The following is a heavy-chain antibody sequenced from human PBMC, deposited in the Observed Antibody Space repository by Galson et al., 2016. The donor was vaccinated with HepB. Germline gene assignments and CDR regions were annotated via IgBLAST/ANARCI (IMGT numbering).Heavy chain of an antibody. J-gene: IGHJ4*02. V-gene: IGHV4-4*01. CDR2: IFHTGST. CDR3: AGGIEGYFDY. CDR1: GASISNSDW. Sequence: LSLTCAVSGASISNSDWWTWVRQPPGKGLEWIGEIFHTGSTNYNPSLQSRVTILVDKSRNQFSLKLSSVTAADTAVYFCAGGIEGYFDYWGQGTLVTVSS.